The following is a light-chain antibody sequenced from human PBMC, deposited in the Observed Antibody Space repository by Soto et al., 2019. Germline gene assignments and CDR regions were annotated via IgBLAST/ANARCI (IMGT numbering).Light chain of an antibody. V-gene: IGKV1-5*03. Sequence: QMTQSPPTRSASVGDRARITCGASQSISRWLACYQQKPGKAPKLLIYKASSLESGVPSRFSGSGSGTEFTLTITSLQPDDFGTYYCHQFNSYSRTFGQGTKVDIK. CDR2: KAS. CDR1: QSISRW. CDR3: HQFNSYSRT. J-gene: IGKJ1*01.